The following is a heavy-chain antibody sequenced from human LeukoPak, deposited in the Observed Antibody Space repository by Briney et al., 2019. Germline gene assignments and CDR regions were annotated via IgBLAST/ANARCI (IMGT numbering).Heavy chain of an antibody. V-gene: IGHV1-69*05. CDR2: IIPIFGTA. CDR3: ASWMYSSSSLFDY. Sequence: GASVKVPCKASGGTFSSYAISWVRQAPGQGLEWMGGIIPIFGTANYAQKFQGRVTITTDESTSTAYMELSSLRSEDTAVYYCASWMYSSSSLFDYWGPRTLVTVSS. D-gene: IGHD6-6*01. CDR1: GGTFSSYA. J-gene: IGHJ4*02.